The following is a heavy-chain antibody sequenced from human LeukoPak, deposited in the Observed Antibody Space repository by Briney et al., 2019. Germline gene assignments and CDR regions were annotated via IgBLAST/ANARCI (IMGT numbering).Heavy chain of an antibody. CDR2: IIPIFGTA. V-gene: IGHV1-69*13. Sequence: SVKVSCKASGGTFSSYAISWVRRAPGQGLEWMGGIIPIFGTANYAQKFQGRVTITADESTSTAYMELSSLRSEDTAVYYCARIPPEGPYYYYYGMDVWGKGTTVTVSS. J-gene: IGHJ6*04. D-gene: IGHD1-14*01. CDR1: GGTFSSYA. CDR3: ARIPPEGPYYYYYGMDV.